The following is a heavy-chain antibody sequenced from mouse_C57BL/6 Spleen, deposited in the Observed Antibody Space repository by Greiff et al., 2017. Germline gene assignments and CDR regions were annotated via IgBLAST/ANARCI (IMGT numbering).Heavy chain of an antibody. CDR1: GYAFSSSW. D-gene: IGHD1-1*01. CDR2: IYPGDGDT. V-gene: IGHV1-82*01. CDR3: ARYTTVVGAMDY. J-gene: IGHJ4*01. Sequence: QVQLQQSGPELVKPGASVKFSCKASGYAFSSSWMNWVKQRPGKGLEWIGRIYPGDGDTNYNGKFKGKATLTADKSSSTAYMQLSSLTSEDSAVYFCARYTTVVGAMDYWGQGTSVTVSS.